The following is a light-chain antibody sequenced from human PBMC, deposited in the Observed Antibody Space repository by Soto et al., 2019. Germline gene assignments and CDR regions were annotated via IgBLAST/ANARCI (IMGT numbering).Light chain of an antibody. J-gene: IGKJ4*01. V-gene: IGKV3-11*01. CDR1: QSVSSY. Sequence: EIVLTQSPATPSLSPGERATLSCRASQSVSSYLAWYRQKPGQAPRLLIYDASNRATGIPARFSGSGSGTDFTLTISSLEPEDFAVYYCQQRSNWPFFGGGTKV. CDR3: QQRSNWPF. CDR2: DAS.